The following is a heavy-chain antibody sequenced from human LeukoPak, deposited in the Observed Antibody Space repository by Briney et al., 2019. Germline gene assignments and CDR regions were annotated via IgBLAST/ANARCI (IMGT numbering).Heavy chain of an antibody. CDR1: GGSISSYY. CDR2: IYYSGST. Sequence: SETLSLTCTVSGGSISSYYWSWIRQPPGKGLEWIGYIYYSGSTNYNPSLKSRVTISVDTSKNQFSLKLSSVTAADTAVYYCARDTARTVTTFGPWGQGTLVTVSS. CDR3: ARDTARTVTTFGP. D-gene: IGHD4-17*01. V-gene: IGHV4-59*01. J-gene: IGHJ5*02.